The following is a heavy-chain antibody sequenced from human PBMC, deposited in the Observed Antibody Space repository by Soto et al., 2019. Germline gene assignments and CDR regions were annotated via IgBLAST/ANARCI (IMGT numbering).Heavy chain of an antibody. J-gene: IGHJ4*02. Sequence: GGSLRLSCAASGFSFSDYAMSWVHQEPGKGLEWVSTISKSGASKYYADSVKGRFTISRDNAKNSLYLQMNSLRAEDTAVYYCARDRGGSYEYWDQGTLVTVSS. D-gene: IGHD1-26*01. CDR1: GFSFSDYA. V-gene: IGHV3-11*01. CDR3: ARDRGGSYEY. CDR2: ISKSGASK.